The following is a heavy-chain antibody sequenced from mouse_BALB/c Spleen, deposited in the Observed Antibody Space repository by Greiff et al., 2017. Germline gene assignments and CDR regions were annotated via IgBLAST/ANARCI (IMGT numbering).Heavy chain of an antibody. CDR1: GYTFTDYE. J-gene: IGHJ4*01. V-gene: IGHV1-15*01. D-gene: IGHD2-1*01. CDR2: IDPGTGGT. Sequence: QVHVKQSGAELVRPGASVTLSCKASGYTFTDYEMHWVKQTPVHGLEWIGAIDPGTGGTAYNQKFKGKATLTADKSSSTAYMELRSLTSEDSAVYYCTRNPYGNYAMDYWGQGTSVTVSS. CDR3: TRNPYGNYAMDY.